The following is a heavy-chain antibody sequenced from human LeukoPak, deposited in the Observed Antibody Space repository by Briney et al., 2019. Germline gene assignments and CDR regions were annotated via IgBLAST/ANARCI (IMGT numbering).Heavy chain of an antibody. CDR1: GFTFSSYS. D-gene: IGHD3-3*01. Sequence: PGGSLRLSCAASGFTFSSYSMNWVRQAPGKGLEWVSYISSSSSTIYYADSVKGRFTISRDNAKNSLYLQMNSLRAEDTAVYYCARGSPYYDFWSGLYYYMDVWGKGTTVTVSS. V-gene: IGHV3-48*01. J-gene: IGHJ6*03. CDR3: ARGSPYYDFWSGLYYYMDV. CDR2: ISSSSSTI.